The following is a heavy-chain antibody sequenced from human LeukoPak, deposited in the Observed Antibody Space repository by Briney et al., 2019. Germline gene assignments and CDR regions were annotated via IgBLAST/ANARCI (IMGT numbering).Heavy chain of an antibody. D-gene: IGHD3-22*01. J-gene: IGHJ4*02. CDR1: GFTFSSYA. Sequence: GGSLRLSCAASGFTFSSYAMHWVRQAPGKGLEWVAVISYDGSNKYYADSVKGRFTISRDNSKNTLYLQMNSLRAEDTAVYYCARTQWERKDFYDSSGYEFYFDYWGQGTL. CDR2: ISYDGSNK. V-gene: IGHV3-30-3*01. CDR3: ARTQWERKDFYDSSGYEFYFDY.